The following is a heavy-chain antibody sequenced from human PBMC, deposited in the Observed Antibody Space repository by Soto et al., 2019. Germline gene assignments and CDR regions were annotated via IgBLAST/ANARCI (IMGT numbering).Heavy chain of an antibody. V-gene: IGHV3-21*01. J-gene: IGHJ4*02. CDR3: ARGRDIVATFDC. D-gene: IGHD5-12*01. CDR2: ISSSSSYI. CDR1: GFTFSSYS. Sequence: EVQLVESGGGLVKPGGSLRLSCAASGFTFSSYSMNWVRQAPGKGLEWVSSISSSSSYIYYADSVKGRFTISRDNAKNSLYLQMNSLRAEDTAVYYCARGRDIVATFDCWGQGTLVTVSS.